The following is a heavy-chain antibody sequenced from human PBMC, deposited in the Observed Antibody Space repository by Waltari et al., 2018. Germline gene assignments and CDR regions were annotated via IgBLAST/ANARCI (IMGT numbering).Heavy chain of an antibody. CDR1: VGSMSGYY. V-gene: IGHV4-59*01. CDR3: LRNPGH. Sequence: QGHLQESAPGLVKPSETLSLTCTVSVGSMSGYYWNWIRQPPGKELEWIGCVHHSGGNKYNPSLMSRATISLDMSTNQFSLKLSSVTAADTAVYYCLRNPGHWGQGIMVTVSS. CDR2: VHHSGGN. J-gene: IGHJ4*02.